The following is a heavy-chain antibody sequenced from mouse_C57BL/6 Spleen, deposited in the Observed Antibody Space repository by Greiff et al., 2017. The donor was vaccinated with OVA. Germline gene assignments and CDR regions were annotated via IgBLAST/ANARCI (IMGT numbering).Heavy chain of an antibody. CDR1: GYAFSSYW. CDR2: IYPGDGDT. J-gene: IGHJ2*01. Sequence: VQLVESGAELVKPGASVKISCKASGYAFSSYWMNWVKQRPGKGLEWIGQIYPGDGDTNYNGKFKGKATLTADKSSSTAYMQLSSLTSEDSAVYFCARGYYGSSQYYFDYWGQGTTLTVSS. D-gene: IGHD1-1*01. V-gene: IGHV1-80*01. CDR3: ARGYYGSSQYYFDY.